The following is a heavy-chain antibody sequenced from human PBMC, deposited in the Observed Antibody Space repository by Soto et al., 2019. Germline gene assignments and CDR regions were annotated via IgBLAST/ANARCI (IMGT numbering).Heavy chain of an antibody. V-gene: IGHV3-23*01. CDR1: GFTFSTYP. Sequence: GGSLRLSCSASGFTFSTYPMSWVRQAPGKGLEWVSGISGSGISTYYTDSVKDRFTISRDNSKNTVFLQMNSLRDEDTAVYYCVKPPVITASYYYYDMDVWGKGTTVTVSS. CDR2: ISGSGIST. CDR3: VKPPVITASYYYYDMDV. J-gene: IGHJ6*03. D-gene: IGHD4-4*01.